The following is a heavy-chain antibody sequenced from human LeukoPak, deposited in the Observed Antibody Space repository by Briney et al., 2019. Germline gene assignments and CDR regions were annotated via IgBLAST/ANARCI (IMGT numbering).Heavy chain of an antibody. CDR1: GGSFSGYY. CDR3: ARGWNDALDY. V-gene: IGHV4-34*01. D-gene: IGHD1-1*01. CDR2: INHSGST. J-gene: IGHJ4*02. Sequence: SETLSLTCAVYGGSFSGYYWSWIRQPPGRGLEWIGEINHSGSTNYNPSLKSRVTISVDTSKNQFSLKLSSVTAADTAVYYCARGWNDALDYWGQGTLVTVSS.